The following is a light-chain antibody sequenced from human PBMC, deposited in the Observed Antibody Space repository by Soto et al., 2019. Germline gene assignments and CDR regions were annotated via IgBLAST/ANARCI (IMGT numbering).Light chain of an antibody. CDR1: QSVSNN. V-gene: IGKV3D-15*01. CDR2: GAS. J-gene: IGKJ4*01. CDR3: QQYNNWPPLT. Sequence: EMVLTQSPGTLSLSPGEIATVSCMAIQSVSNNYLAWYQQKPGQAPRLLIYGASNRATDIPARFSGSGSGTEFTLTISSLQSEDFAVYYCQQYNNWPPLTFGGGTKVDIK.